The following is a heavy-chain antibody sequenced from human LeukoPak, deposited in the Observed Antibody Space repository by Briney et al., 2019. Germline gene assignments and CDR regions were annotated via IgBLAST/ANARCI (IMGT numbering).Heavy chain of an antibody. V-gene: IGHV4-39*01. CDR3: ARHFSATNFDY. J-gene: IGHJ4*02. D-gene: IGHD1-26*01. Sequence: SETLSLTCTVSGGSISSYYWGWIRQPPGKGLEWIGSICYSGSTYYNPSLKSRVSISVDASKKQFSLKLSSVTAADTAVYYCARHFSATNFDYWGQGTLVTVSS. CDR2: ICYSGST. CDR1: GGSISSYY.